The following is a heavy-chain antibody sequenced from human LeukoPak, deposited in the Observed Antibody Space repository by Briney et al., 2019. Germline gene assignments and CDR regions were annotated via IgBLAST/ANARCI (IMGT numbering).Heavy chain of an antibody. CDR2: ISGSGGST. J-gene: IGHJ4*02. V-gene: IGHV3-23*01. Sequence: GGSLRLSCAASGFTFSSYAMSWVRQAPGKGLEWVSAISGSGGSTYYADSVKGRFTISRDSSKNTLYLLMNSLRAEDTAVYHCARAHGYAIEYWGQGILVTVSS. CDR1: GFTFSSYA. CDR3: ARAHGYAIEY. D-gene: IGHD5-12*01.